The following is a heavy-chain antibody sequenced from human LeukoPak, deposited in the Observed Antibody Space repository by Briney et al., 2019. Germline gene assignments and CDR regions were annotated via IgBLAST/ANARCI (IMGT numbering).Heavy chain of an antibody. Sequence: PGGSLRLSCATSGFTFSSYSMNWVRQAPGKGLEWVSSISSSSYIYYADSVKGRFTISRDNAKNSLYLQMNSLRAEDTAVYYCASHCSGGSCYSNGYWGQGTLVTVSS. V-gene: IGHV3-21*01. D-gene: IGHD2-15*01. CDR1: GFTFSSYS. CDR3: ASHCSGGSCYSNGY. J-gene: IGHJ4*02. CDR2: ISSSSYI.